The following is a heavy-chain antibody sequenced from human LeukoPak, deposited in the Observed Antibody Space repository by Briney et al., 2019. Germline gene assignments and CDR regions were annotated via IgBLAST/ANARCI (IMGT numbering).Heavy chain of an antibody. D-gene: IGHD3-16*01. Sequence: GGSLRLSCAASGFTFDDYAMHWVRQAPGKGLEWVSGISWNSGSIGYADSVKGRFTISRDNAKNSLYLQMNSLRAEDTALYYCAKDMADYVWGGLVPGYFDYWGQGTLVTVSS. J-gene: IGHJ4*02. CDR1: GFTFDDYA. CDR2: ISWNSGSI. CDR3: AKDMADYVWGGLVPGYFDY. V-gene: IGHV3-9*01.